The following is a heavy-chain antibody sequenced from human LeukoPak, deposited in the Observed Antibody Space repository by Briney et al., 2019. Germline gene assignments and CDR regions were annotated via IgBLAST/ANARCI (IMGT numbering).Heavy chain of an antibody. J-gene: IGHJ5*02. Sequence: SETLSLTCTVSGGSISSGDYYWRWIRQPPGTGLEWIGYIYYSGSTYYNPSLKSRVTISVDTSKNQFSLKLSSVTAADTAVYYCARDLGGDNWFDPWGQGTLVTVSS. D-gene: IGHD2-21*01. CDR3: ARDLGGDNWFDP. CDR2: IYYSGST. V-gene: IGHV4-30-4*01. CDR1: GGSISSGDYY.